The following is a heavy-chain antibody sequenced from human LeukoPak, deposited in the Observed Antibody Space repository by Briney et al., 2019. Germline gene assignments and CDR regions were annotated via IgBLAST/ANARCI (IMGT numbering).Heavy chain of an antibody. Sequence: GGSLRLSFAASGFTFSSYSMSWVRQAPGKGLEWVSSISSSSSYIYYADSVKGRFTISRDNAKNSLYLKMNSLRAEDTAVYYCARDGARYYDILTGYPPGLAFDSWGQGTMGTVSS. V-gene: IGHV3-21*01. J-gene: IGHJ3*02. D-gene: IGHD3-9*01. CDR2: ISSSSSYI. CDR3: ARDGARYYDILTGYPPGLAFDS. CDR1: GFTFSSYS.